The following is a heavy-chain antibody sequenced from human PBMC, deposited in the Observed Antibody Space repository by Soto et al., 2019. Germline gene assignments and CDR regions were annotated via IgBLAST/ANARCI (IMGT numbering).Heavy chain of an antibody. CDR2: IIPILGIA. V-gene: IGHV1-69*02. Sequence: ASVKVSCKASGGTFSSYTISWVRQAPGQGLEWMGRIIPILGIANYAQKFQGRVTFTADKSTSTAYKGLRSLRSEDTAVYYCARGGIVVVPGNYYYYYYMDVWGKGTTVTVSS. CDR1: GGTFSSYT. CDR3: ARGGIVVVPGNYYYYYYMDV. J-gene: IGHJ6*03. D-gene: IGHD2-2*01.